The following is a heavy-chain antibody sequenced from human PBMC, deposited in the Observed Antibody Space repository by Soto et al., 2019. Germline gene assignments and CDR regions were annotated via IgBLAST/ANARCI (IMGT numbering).Heavy chain of an antibody. CDR3: AHRGPKESLFDF. Sequence: QITLKEYGPTLVKPTQTLTLTCTFSGFSLSAGGVGVGWIRQPPGKALECLALIYWDDDKRYRPSLKSRLTITQDTSKNQVVLKMTHMDPMDTATYYCAHRGPKESLFDFWGQGTLVTVSS. J-gene: IGHJ4*02. CDR1: GFSLSAGGVG. CDR2: IYWDDDK. V-gene: IGHV2-5*02.